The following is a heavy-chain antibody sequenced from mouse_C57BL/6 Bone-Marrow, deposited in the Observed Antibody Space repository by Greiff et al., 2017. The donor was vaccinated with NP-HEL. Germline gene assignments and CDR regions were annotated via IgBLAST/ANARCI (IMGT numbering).Heavy chain of an antibody. V-gene: IGHV1-82*01. D-gene: IGHD3-2*02. CDR3: VRWDRSGYVTY. J-gene: IGHJ3*01. CDR1: GYAFSSSW. Sequence: VQLQQSGPELVKPGASVQISCKASGYAFSSSWMNWVKPRPGKGLVCIGRIYPGDGDTNYNGKFMGNATLTADKSSSTAYMQLRSLTAEDAAVYFCVRWDRSGYVTYWGQGTLVTVSA. CDR2: IYPGDGDT.